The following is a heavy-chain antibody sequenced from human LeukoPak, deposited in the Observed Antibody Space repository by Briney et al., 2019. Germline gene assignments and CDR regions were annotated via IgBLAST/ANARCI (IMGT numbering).Heavy chain of an antibody. CDR3: AKDRGGGSSSSWYYFDY. Sequence: QPGGSLRLSCAASGFTFSSYGMHWVRQAPGKGLEWVAVIWYDGSNKYYADSVKARFTISRDNSKNTLYLQMNSLRAEDTAVYYCAKDRGGGSSSSWYYFDYWGQGTLVTVSS. CDR2: IWYDGSNK. V-gene: IGHV3-33*06. J-gene: IGHJ4*02. CDR1: GFTFSSYG. D-gene: IGHD6-13*01.